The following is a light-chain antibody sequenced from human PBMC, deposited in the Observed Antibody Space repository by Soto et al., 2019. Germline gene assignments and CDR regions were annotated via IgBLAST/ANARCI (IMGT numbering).Light chain of an antibody. Sequence: DIQMTQSPSSLSASIGDRVTITCRASQGISNFLAWYQQKPGKVPQLLIYAASTLQSGVPSRSSGSGSGTDFTLTINSLQSEDVATYYCQKYNSAPRTFGGGTRVEIK. J-gene: IGKJ4*01. CDR2: AAS. CDR1: QGISNF. V-gene: IGKV1-27*01. CDR3: QKYNSAPRT.